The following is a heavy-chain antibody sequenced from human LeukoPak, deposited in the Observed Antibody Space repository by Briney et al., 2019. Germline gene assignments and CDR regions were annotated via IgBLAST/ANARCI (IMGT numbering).Heavy chain of an antibody. J-gene: IGHJ6*03. CDR3: ARQRADYFYHYMDD. Sequence: PSETLSLTCTVSGGSIDSSSYYWDWIRQPPGKGLEWLGNIYYSGTTFYTSSLKSRVTISTDMSKNQFSLRLTSVTAADTAVYYCARQRADYFYHYMDDWGKGTTVIVSS. V-gene: IGHV4-39*01. CDR2: IYYSGTT. CDR1: GGSIDSSSYY.